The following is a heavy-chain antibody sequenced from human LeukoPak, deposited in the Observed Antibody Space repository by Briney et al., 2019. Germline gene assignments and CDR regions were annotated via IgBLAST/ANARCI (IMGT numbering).Heavy chain of an antibody. CDR1: GFIFSSYW. CDR3: ARGYYDFWSGYYSYYYYMDV. D-gene: IGHD3-3*01. Sequence: PGGSLRLSCAASGFIFSSYWMSWVRQAPGKGLEWVANINQDGSEKYYVDSVKGRFTISRDNAKKSVYVQMNSLRVEDTAVYYCARGYYDFWSGYYSYYYYMDVWGKGTTVTVSS. V-gene: IGHV3-7*01. CDR2: INQDGSEK. J-gene: IGHJ6*03.